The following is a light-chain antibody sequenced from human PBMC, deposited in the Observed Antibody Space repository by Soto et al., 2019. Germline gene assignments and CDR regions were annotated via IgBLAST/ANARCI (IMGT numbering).Light chain of an antibody. Sequence: EIVMTQSPATLSVSPGERATLSCRASQSVSGNLAWYQQKPGQDPRLLIYDASTRATGIPARLSGSGSGTEFTLTISSLQSEDFAVYYCQQYNNCPPLTFGGGTKVEIK. V-gene: IGKV3-15*01. J-gene: IGKJ4*01. CDR1: QSVSGN. CDR2: DAS. CDR3: QQYNNCPPLT.